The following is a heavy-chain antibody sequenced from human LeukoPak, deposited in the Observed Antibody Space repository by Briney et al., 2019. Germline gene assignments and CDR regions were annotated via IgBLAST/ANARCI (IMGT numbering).Heavy chain of an antibody. J-gene: IGHJ4*02. Sequence: GGSLRLSCAASGFTFSSYWMHWVRQAPGKGLVWVSRINTDGSSTSYADSVKGRFTISRDNAKNTLYLQMNSLRAEDTAVYYCARIGWSTSCYRCLDYWGQGTLATVSS. CDR2: INTDGSST. D-gene: IGHD2-2*01. CDR3: ARIGWSTSCYRCLDY. V-gene: IGHV3-74*01. CDR1: GFTFSSYW.